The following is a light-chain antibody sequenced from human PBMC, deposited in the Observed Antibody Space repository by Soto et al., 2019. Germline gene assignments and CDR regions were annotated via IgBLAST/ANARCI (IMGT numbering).Light chain of an antibody. Sequence: QSALTQPASVSVSPGQSITISCTGTNNDVGSYNLVSWYQQHPGRAPKLMIFDGSKRPSGIPTRFSGSKSGNTASLTISGLQAEDEADYYCCSYATGDSAVFGGGTQLTVL. CDR1: NNDVGSYNL. J-gene: IGLJ7*01. CDR3: CSYATGDSAV. V-gene: IGLV2-23*01. CDR2: DGS.